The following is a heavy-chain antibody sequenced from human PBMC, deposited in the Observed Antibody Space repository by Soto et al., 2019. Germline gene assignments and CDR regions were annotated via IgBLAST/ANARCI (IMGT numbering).Heavy chain of an antibody. J-gene: IGHJ3*02. CDR1: GYTFTSYD. CDR3: ATDLLDPDAFDI. Sequence: ASVKVSCKASGYTFTSYDINWVRQATGQGLEWMGWMNPNSGNTGYAQKFQGRVTMTEDTSTDTAYMELSSLRSEDTAVYYCATDLLDPDAFDIWGQGTMVTVSS. CDR2: MNPNSGNT. D-gene: IGHD1-1*01. V-gene: IGHV1-8*01.